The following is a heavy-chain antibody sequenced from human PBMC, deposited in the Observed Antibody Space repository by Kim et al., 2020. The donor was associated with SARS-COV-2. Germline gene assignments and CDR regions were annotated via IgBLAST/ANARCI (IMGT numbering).Heavy chain of an antibody. J-gene: IGHJ4*02. CDR2: INPNSGGT. Sequence: ASVKVSCKASGYTFTGYYMHWVRQAPGQGLEWMGWINPNSGGTNYAQKFQGRVTMTRDTSISTAYMELSRLRSDDTAVYYCARGGLTDFWSGLFDYWGQGTLVTVSS. CDR1: GYTFTGYY. CDR3: ARGGLTDFWSGLFDY. D-gene: IGHD3-3*01. V-gene: IGHV1-2*02.